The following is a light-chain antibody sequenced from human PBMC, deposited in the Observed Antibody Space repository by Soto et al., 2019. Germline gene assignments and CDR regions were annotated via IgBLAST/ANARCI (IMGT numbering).Light chain of an antibody. V-gene: IGKV1-5*01. CDR2: DAS. Sequence: IKMSNSLSTLSASVKDGVTMTCRASQDISTWLAWYQQRPGKAPHLLIYDASRLQSGVPSRFTGSGSGTEFTLTVSSLQTDDFATYYGLHRVFGPGTRLEIK. CDR3: LHRV. CDR1: QDISTW. J-gene: IGKJ5*01.